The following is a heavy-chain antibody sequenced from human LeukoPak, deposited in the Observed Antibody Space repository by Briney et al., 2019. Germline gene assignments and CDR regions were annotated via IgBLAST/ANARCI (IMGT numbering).Heavy chain of an antibody. V-gene: IGHV1-2*02. CDR2: INPNSGGT. CDR3: ARTYDSSGYYYNWFGP. J-gene: IGHJ5*02. CDR1: GYTFTSYY. D-gene: IGHD3-22*01. Sequence: GASVKVSCKASGYTFTSYYMHWVRQAPGQGLEWMGWINPNSGGTNYAQKFQGRVTMTRDTSISTAYMELSRLRSDDTAVYYCARTYDSSGYYYNWFGPWGQGTLVTVSS.